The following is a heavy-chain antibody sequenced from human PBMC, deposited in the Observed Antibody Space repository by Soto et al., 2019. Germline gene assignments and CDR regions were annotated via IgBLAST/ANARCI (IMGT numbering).Heavy chain of an antibody. J-gene: IGHJ6*02. CDR3: ARDQGGEFLKGSGMDV. Sequence: QVQLQESGPGLVKPSETLSLTCTVSGDSISRYYWSWIRLSPGKGLEWIGNIYYSGETNYNPSVKSRVTISVDRTKNQFSLKLSSVTAADTAVYYCARDQGGEFLKGSGMDVWGQGTTVTVFS. V-gene: IGHV4-59*01. D-gene: IGHD3-10*01. CDR2: IYYSGET. CDR1: GDSISRYY.